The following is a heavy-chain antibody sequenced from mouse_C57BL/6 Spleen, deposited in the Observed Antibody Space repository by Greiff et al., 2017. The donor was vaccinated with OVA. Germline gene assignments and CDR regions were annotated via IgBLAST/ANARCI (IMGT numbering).Heavy chain of an antibody. J-gene: IGHJ3*01. Sequence: VQLQQSGPELVKPGASVQISCKASGYAFSSSWMNWVKQRPGKGLEWIGRIYPGDGDTNYNGKFKGKATLTADKSSSTAYMQLSSLTSEDSAVYFCAHYGNLAWFAYWGQGTLVTVSA. CDR2: IYPGDGDT. CDR1: GYAFSSSW. CDR3: AHYGNLAWFAY. V-gene: IGHV1-82*01. D-gene: IGHD2-1*01.